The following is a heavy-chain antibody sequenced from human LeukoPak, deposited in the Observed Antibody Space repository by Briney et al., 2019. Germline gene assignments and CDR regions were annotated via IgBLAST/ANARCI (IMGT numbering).Heavy chain of an antibody. CDR2: IYHSGST. D-gene: IGHD4-17*01. CDR3: ARGQGTVTTH. Sequence: SATLSLTCAVSGGSISSGGYSWSWIRQPPGKGLEWIGYIYHSGSTYYNPSLKSRVTISLDTSKNQFSLKLSSVTAADTAVYYCARGQGTVTTHWGQGTLVTVSS. J-gene: IGHJ4*02. V-gene: IGHV4-30-2*01. CDR1: GGSISSGGYS.